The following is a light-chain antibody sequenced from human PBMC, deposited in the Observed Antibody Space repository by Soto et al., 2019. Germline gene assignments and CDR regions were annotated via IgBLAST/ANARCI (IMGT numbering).Light chain of an antibody. Sequence: QSVLTQPPSASGTPGQTVIISCSGSSSNIGSNTVNWYQQLPGTAPKLLIFSNSQRPSGVPDRFSGSRSGTSASLPITGVQSEDEAHYYCAAWDDGPNALVFGGGTKLTVL. J-gene: IGLJ2*01. CDR3: AAWDDGPNALV. CDR1: SSNIGSNT. V-gene: IGLV1-44*01. CDR2: SNS.